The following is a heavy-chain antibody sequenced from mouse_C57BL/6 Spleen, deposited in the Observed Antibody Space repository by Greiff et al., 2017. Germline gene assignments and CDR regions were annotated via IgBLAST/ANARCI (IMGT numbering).Heavy chain of an antibody. CDR1: GYTFTSYW. CDR2: IHPNSGST. J-gene: IGHJ1*03. CDR3: ARGLAANWDDWYFDV. Sequence: QVQLQQPGAELVKPGASVKLSCKASGYTFTSYWMHWVKQRPGQGLVWIVMIHPNSGSTNYNEKFKSKATLTVDKSSSTAYMQLSSLTSEDSAVYYCARGLAANWDDWYFDVWGTGTTVTVSA. D-gene: IGHD4-1*02. V-gene: IGHV1-64*01.